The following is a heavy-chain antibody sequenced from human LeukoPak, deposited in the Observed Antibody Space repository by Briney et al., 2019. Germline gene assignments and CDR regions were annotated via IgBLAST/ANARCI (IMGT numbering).Heavy chain of an antibody. CDR2: INHSGST. V-gene: IGHV4-34*01. Sequence: SETLSLTCAVYGGSFSGYYWSWIRQPPGKGREWIGEINHSGSTNYNPSLKRRVTISVDTSKNKFSLKLSSVTAADTAVYYCARGRGTVIFEYRSSSVDYWGQGTLVTVSS. J-gene: IGHJ4*02. CDR1: GGSFSGYY. CDR3: ARGRGTVIFEYRSSSVDY. D-gene: IGHD6-6*01.